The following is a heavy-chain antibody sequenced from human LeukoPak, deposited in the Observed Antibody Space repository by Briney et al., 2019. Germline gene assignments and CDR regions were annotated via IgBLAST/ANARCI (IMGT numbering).Heavy chain of an antibody. V-gene: IGHV4-34*01. J-gene: IGHJ4*02. CDR3: ARGGYSYGSPLGY. D-gene: IGHD5-18*01. Sequence: SETLSLTCAVYGGSLSGYYWSWIRQPPGKGLEWIGEINHSGSTNYNPSLKSRVTISVDTSKNQFSLKLSSVTAADTAVYYCARGGYSYGSPLGYWGQGTLVTVSS. CDR2: INHSGST. CDR1: GGSLSGYY.